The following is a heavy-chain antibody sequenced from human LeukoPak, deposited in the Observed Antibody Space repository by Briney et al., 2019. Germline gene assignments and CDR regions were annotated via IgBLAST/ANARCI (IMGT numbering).Heavy chain of an antibody. D-gene: IGHD3-10*01. V-gene: IGHV3-23*01. CDR3: ASTEGSGSFYYYYYGMDV. Sequence: PGGSLRLSCAASGFTFSSSAMSWVRQAPGKGLEWVSAISNNGGYTYYADSVQGRFTISRDNSKSTLCLQMNSLRAEDTAVYYCASTEGSGSFYYYYYGMDVWGQGTTVTVSS. CDR1: GFTFSSSA. CDR2: ISNNGGYT. J-gene: IGHJ6*02.